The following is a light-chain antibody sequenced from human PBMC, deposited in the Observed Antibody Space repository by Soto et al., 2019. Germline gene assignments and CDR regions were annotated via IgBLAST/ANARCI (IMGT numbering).Light chain of an antibody. Sequence: EVVLTQSPGTLSLSPGERATLSCRASQSVSSSYLAWYQQKPGQAPRLLIYGASSTATGIPDRFSGSGSGTDFTLTISRLEPKDFAVYYCQQYSSPHPNTFGGGTKVEIK. CDR3: QQYSSPHPNT. CDR2: GAS. V-gene: IGKV3-20*01. J-gene: IGKJ4*01. CDR1: QSVSSSY.